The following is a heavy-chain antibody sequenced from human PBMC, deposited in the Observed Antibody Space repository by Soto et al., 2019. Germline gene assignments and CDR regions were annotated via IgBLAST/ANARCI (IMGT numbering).Heavy chain of an antibody. CDR3: AKDSWNYFGTYFDY. CDR2: ISGSGGST. V-gene: IGHV3-23*01. D-gene: IGHD1-7*01. Sequence: GGSLRLSCAAPGFTFSSYAMSWVRQAPGKGLEWVSAISGSGGSTYYADSVKGRFTISRDNSKNTLYLQMNSLRAEDTAVYYCAKDSWNYFGTYFDYWGQGTLVTVSS. J-gene: IGHJ4*02. CDR1: GFTFSSYA.